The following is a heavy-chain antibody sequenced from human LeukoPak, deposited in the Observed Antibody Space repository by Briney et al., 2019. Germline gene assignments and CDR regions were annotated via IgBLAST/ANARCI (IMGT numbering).Heavy chain of an antibody. V-gene: IGHV3-66*02. Sequence: GGSLRLSCAASGFTVSGNYMSWVRQAPGKGLEWVSGIYSGGRTYYADSVKGRFTISRDNSKNTLYLQMNSLRAEDTAVYYCARDTHNWNVFWGQGTLVTVSS. CDR1: GFTVSGNY. D-gene: IGHD1-20*01. J-gene: IGHJ4*02. CDR2: IYSGGRT. CDR3: ARDTHNWNVF.